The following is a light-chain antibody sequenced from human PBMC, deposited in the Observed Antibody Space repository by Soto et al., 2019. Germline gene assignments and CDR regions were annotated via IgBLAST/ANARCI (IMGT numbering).Light chain of an antibody. CDR1: QSVNSLY. J-gene: IGKJ3*01. CDR2: GAS. CDR3: QRHIRSLT. Sequence: EIVLTQSPATLSLSPGERATLSCRASQSVNSLYLAWYQQKPGQAPRLLIYGASSRATGIPDRFSGSGSGRVFALTISWQEPEGISVYSCQRHIRSLTFGIETKEDI. V-gene: IGKV3-20*01.